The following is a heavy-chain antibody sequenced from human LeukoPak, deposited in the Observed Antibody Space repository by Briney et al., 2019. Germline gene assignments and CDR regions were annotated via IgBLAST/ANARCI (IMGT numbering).Heavy chain of an antibody. J-gene: IGHJ4*02. CDR3: ARGVGAADY. Sequence: GGSVSLFCAPSVFTFISYVMSWARQAPGKGLEGVSVISGSGGSTYSADSLISSFTVSTDNSQNTLYVKMNTLRVAATAVYYCARGVGAADYWGQG. CDR2: ISGSGGST. V-gene: IGHV3-23*01. CDR1: VFTFISYV. D-gene: IGHD1-26*01.